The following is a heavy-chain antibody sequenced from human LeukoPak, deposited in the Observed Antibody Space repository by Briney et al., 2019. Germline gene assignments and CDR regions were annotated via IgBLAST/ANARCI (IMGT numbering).Heavy chain of an antibody. Sequence: SETLSLTCAVYGVSFSGYYWSWIRQPPGKGLEWIGEINHSGSTNYNPSLKSRVTISVDTSKNQFSLKLSSVTAADTAVYYCARLRGAQWFRYYGMDVWGQGTTVTVSS. CDR2: INHSGST. D-gene: IGHD3-22*01. CDR1: GVSFSGYY. V-gene: IGHV4-34*01. CDR3: ARLRGAQWFRYYGMDV. J-gene: IGHJ6*02.